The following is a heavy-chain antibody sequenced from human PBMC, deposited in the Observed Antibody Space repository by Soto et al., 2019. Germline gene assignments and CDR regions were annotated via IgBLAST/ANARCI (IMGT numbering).Heavy chain of an antibody. J-gene: IGHJ5*02. CDR3: AREVGRNYGRFDP. CDR1: VYTFTIYA. Sequence: ASVKVSCTASVYTFTIYAMHWVRQAPGQRLEWMGWINAGNGNTKYSQKFQGRVTITRDTSKNTLYLEMNSLRAEDTAVYYCAREVGRNYGRFDPWGQGTLVTVSS. D-gene: IGHD3-10*01. V-gene: IGHV1-3*01. CDR2: INAGNGNT.